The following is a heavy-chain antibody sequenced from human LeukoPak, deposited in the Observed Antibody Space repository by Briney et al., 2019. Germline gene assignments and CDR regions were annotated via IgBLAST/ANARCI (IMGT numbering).Heavy chain of an antibody. CDR1: GGSISSYY. J-gene: IGHJ3*02. CDR3: ARSTYYYGSGSNDAFDI. D-gene: IGHD3-10*01. V-gene: IGHV4-59*01. CDR2: IYYSGST. Sequence: SETLSLTCTVSGGSISSYYWSWIRQPPGKGLEWIGCIYYSGSTNYNPSLKSRVTISVDTSKNQFSLKLSSVTAADTAVYYCARSTYYYGSGSNDAFDIWGQGTMVTVSS.